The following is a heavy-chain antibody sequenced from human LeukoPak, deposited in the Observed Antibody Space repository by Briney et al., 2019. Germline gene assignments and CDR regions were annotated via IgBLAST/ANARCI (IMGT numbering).Heavy chain of an antibody. D-gene: IGHD5-24*01. CDR1: GFTVSSNY. J-gene: IGHJ4*02. CDR3: ARGRRDGYNSDC. V-gene: IGHV3-53*01. Sequence: GGSLRLSCAASGFTVSSNYMSWVRQAPGKGPEWVSVIYSGGSTYYADSVKGRFTISRDNSKNTLYLQMNSLRAEDTAVYYCARGRRDGYNSDCWGQGTLVTVSS. CDR2: IYSGGST.